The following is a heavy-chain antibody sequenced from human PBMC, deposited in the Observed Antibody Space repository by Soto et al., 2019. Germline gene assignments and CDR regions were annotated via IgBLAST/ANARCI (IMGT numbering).Heavy chain of an antibody. CDR2: IIPIFGTA. CDR3: ARLTTPFYYYYGMDV. V-gene: IGHV1-69*13. Sequence: SVKVSCKAPRDTFTSYYINWVRQAPGQGLEWMGGIIPIFGTANYAQKFQGRVTITADESTSTAYMELSSLRSEDTAVYYCARLTTPFYYYYGMDVWGQGTTVTVSS. D-gene: IGHD2-15*01. CDR1: RDTFTSYY. J-gene: IGHJ6*02.